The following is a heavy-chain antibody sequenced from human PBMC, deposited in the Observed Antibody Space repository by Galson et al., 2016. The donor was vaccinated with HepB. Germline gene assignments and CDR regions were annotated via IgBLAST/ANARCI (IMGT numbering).Heavy chain of an antibody. V-gene: IGHV1-18*01. CDR1: GYTFTTYG. J-gene: IGHJ6*02. D-gene: IGHD2-2*01. Sequence: SVKVSCKASGYTFTTYGISRVRQAPGQGLEWMGWISAYNGNTNYAQKPQGRVTMTTDTSTSTAYMELRSLRLDDTAVYYCARDPRKIRYQLLEIYYYYYAMDVWGQGTTVTVSS. CDR3: ARDPRKIRYQLLEIYYYYYAMDV. CDR2: ISAYNGNT.